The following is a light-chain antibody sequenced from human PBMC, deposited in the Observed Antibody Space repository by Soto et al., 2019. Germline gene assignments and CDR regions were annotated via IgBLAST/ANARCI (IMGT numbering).Light chain of an antibody. Sequence: QLVLTQPPSVSGAPGQRVTISCTGSSSNIGAGHDVHWYQQVPGTAPKLLIYGNSNRPSGVPDRFSGSKSGTSASLAITGLQAEDEADYYCQSYDSSLRLFGGGTQLTVL. V-gene: IGLV1-40*01. J-gene: IGLJ2*01. CDR2: GNS. CDR3: QSYDSSLRL. CDR1: SSNIGAGHD.